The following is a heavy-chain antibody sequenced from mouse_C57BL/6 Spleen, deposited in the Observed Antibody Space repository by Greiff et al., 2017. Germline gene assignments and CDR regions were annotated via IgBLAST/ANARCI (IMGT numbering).Heavy chain of an antibody. Sequence: QVQLKQPGAELVKPVASVKLSCKASGYTFTSYWMHWVKQRPGQGLEWIGMIHPNSGSTNYNEKFKSKATLTVDKSSSTAYMQLSSLTSEDSAVYYCARSGGYYDYYAMDYWGQGTSVTVSS. D-gene: IGHD2-3*01. CDR2: IHPNSGST. CDR3: ARSGGYYDYYAMDY. J-gene: IGHJ4*01. CDR1: GYTFTSYW. V-gene: IGHV1-64*01.